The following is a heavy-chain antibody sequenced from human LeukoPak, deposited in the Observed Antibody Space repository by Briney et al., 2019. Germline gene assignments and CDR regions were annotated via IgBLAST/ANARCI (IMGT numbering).Heavy chain of an antibody. CDR2: ISYDGSNK. V-gene: IGHV3-30*18. Sequence: ETGGPLRLSCAASGFTFSSCGMHWVRQAPGKGLEWVAVISYDGSNKYYADSVKGRFTVSRDDSRNTVFLQMDSLRAEDTAVYYCAKDRSKTWSFDHWGQGTLVTVSS. CDR1: GFTFSSCG. CDR3: AKDRSKTWSFDH. D-gene: IGHD2-2*01. J-gene: IGHJ4*02.